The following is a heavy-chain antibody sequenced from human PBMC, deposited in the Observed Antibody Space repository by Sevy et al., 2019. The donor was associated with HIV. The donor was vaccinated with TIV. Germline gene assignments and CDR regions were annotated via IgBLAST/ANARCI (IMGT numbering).Heavy chain of an antibody. CDR1: GFTFSSYG. J-gene: IGHJ4*02. CDR2: IRYDGSNT. D-gene: IGHD3-16*01. Sequence: GGSLRLSCAASGFTFSSYGMHWVRQAPGKGLEWVAFIRYDGSNTYYADSVKGRFTISRDTSKNTLYLKMNSLRAEDTAVYYCAKGPSPMITFGRGADYWGQGTLVTVSS. V-gene: IGHV3-30*02. CDR3: AKGPSPMITFGRGADY.